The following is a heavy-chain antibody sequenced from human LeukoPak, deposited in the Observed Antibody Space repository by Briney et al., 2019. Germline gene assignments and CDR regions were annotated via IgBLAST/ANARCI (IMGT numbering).Heavy chain of an antibody. CDR3: ARDRYCTNGVCLPHGDYYYMDV. CDR1: GYTFTSYD. CDR2: MNPKSGNT. J-gene: IGHJ6*03. V-gene: IGHV1-8*01. Sequence: ASVKVSCKASGYTFTSYDINWVRQATGQGPEWMGWMNPKSGNTGYAQKFQGRVTITADKSTSTAYMELSSLRSEDTAVYYCARDRYCTNGVCLPHGDYYYMDVWGKGTTVTVSS. D-gene: IGHD2-8*01.